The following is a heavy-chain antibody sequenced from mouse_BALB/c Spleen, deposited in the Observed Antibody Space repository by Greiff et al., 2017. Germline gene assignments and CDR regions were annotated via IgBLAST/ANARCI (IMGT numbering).Heavy chain of an antibody. V-gene: IGHV3-6*02. Sequence: ESGPGLVKPSQSLSLTCSVTGYSITSGYYWNWIRQFPGNKLEWMGYISYDGSNNYNPSLKNRISITRDTSKNQFFLKLNSVTTEDTATYYCARAPDYYGSRGWFADWGQGTLVTVSA. CDR3: ARAPDYYGSRGWFAD. J-gene: IGHJ3*01. CDR1: GYSITSGYY. CDR2: ISYDGSN. D-gene: IGHD1-1*01.